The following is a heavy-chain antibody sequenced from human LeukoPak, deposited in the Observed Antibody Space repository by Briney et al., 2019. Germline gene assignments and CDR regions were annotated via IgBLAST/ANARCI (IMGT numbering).Heavy chain of an antibody. Sequence: GGSLRLSCAASGFTFDDYAMRWVRQAPGKGLEWVSGISWNSGNIGYADSVKGRFTISRDNAKKSLYLQMNSLGAEDMALYYCAKGTYYDFWSGYSFDPWGQGTLVTASS. J-gene: IGHJ5*02. V-gene: IGHV3-9*03. CDR2: ISWNSGNI. D-gene: IGHD3-3*01. CDR3: AKGTYYDFWSGYSFDP. CDR1: GFTFDDYA.